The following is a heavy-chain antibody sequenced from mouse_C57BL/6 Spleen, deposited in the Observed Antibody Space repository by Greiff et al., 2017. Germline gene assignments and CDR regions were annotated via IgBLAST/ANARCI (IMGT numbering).Heavy chain of an antibody. CDR2: INPNYGTT. V-gene: IGHV1-39*01. CDR3: ARSHSYYRYAMDY. CDR1: GYSFTDYN. D-gene: IGHD2-14*01. J-gene: IGHJ4*01. Sequence: VQLKQSGPELVKPGASVKISCKASGYSFTDYNMNWVKQSNGKSLEWIGVINPNYGTTSSNQKFKGKATLTVDQSSSTAYMQLNSLTSEDSAVYCCARSHSYYRYAMDYWGQGTSVTVSS.